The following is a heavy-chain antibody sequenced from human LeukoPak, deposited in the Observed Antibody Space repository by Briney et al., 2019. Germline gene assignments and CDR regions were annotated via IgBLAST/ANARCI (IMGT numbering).Heavy chain of an antibody. CDR2: IYTSGST. Sequence: SQTLSLTCTVSGGSISSGSYYWSWIRQPAGKGLEWIGRIYTSGSTNYNPSHKSRVTISVDTSKNQFSLKLSSVTAADTAVYYCARTGSGSGNNRFSFDPWGQGTLVTVSS. D-gene: IGHD3-10*01. V-gene: IGHV4-61*02. CDR3: ARTGSGSGNNRFSFDP. CDR1: GGSISSGSYY. J-gene: IGHJ5*02.